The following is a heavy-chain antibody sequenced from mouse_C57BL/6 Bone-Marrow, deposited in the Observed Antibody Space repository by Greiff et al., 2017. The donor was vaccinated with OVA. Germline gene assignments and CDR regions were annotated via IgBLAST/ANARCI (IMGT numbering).Heavy chain of an antibody. J-gene: IGHJ1*03. V-gene: IGHV7-3*01. CDR3: ARYKLRWYFDV. CDR2: IRNKANGYTT. Sequence: EVMLVESGGGLVQPGGSLSLSCAASGFTFTDYYMSWVRQPPGKALEWLGFIRNKANGYTTEYSASVKGRFTISRDNSQSILYLQMNALIAEDSATYYCARYKLRWYFDVWGTGTTVTVSS. CDR1: GFTFTDYY. D-gene: IGHD1-1*01.